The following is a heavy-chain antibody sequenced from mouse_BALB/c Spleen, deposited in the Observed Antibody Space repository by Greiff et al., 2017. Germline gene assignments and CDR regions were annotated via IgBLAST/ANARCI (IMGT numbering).Heavy chain of an antibody. V-gene: IGHV1-4*01. J-gene: IGHJ3*01. CDR1: GYTFASYT. Sequence: VKLVESGAELARPGASVKMSCKASGYTFASYTMHWVKQRPGQGLEWIGYINPSSGYTNYNQKFKDKATLTADKSSSTAYMQLSSLTSEDSAVYYCARKRGYDGAWFAYWGQGTLVTVSA. D-gene: IGHD2-14*01. CDR3: ARKRGYDGAWFAY. CDR2: INPSSGYT.